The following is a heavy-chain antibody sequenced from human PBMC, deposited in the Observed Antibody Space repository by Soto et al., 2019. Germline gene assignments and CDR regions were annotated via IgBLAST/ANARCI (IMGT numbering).Heavy chain of an antibody. CDR1: GYTFTSYA. D-gene: IGHD6-13*01. Sequence: QVQLVQSGAEVKKPGASVKVSCKASGYTFTSYAMHWVRQAPGQRLEWMGWINAGNGNTKYSQKFQGRVTITRDTSASTAYIALSTLRSEDTAVYYCARGASSSRDSLDYWGQGTLVTVSS. CDR3: ARGASSSRDSLDY. CDR2: INAGNGNT. J-gene: IGHJ4*02. V-gene: IGHV1-3*01.